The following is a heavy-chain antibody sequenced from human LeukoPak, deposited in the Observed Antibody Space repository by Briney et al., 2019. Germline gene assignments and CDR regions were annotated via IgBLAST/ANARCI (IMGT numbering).Heavy chain of an antibody. CDR3: ARAGGTFDN. Sequence: SQTLSLTCAISGDSVSSKSASWNWIRQSPSRGLEWLGRTYYRSKWYFEYAESVKSRISINPDTSQNQFSLQLSSLTIEDTAVYYCARAGGTFDNWGQGTLVTVSS. V-gene: IGHV6-1*01. CDR1: GDSVSSKSAS. J-gene: IGHJ4*02. D-gene: IGHD1-1*01. CDR2: TYYRSKWYF.